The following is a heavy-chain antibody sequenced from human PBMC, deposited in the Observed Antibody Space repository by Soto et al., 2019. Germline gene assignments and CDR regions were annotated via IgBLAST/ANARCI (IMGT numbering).Heavy chain of an antibody. CDR1: WCTFSSYI. CDR3: ARESEDLTPNFDY. Sequence: PGRSLILSCAASWCTFSSYISNWVLQAPGRGLEWVSSISSTTNYIYYGDSMKGRFTISRDNAKNSLYLEMNSLRAEDTAVYYCARESEDLTPNFDYWGQGTLVTVSS. CDR2: ISSTTNYI. J-gene: IGHJ4*02. V-gene: IGHV3-21*06.